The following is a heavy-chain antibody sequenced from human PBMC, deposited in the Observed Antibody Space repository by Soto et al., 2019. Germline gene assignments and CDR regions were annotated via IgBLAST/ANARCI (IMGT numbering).Heavy chain of an antibody. CDR3: ARGINYDFWSGKYYFDY. CDR2: IIPIFGTA. V-gene: IGHV1-69*01. CDR1: GGTFSSYA. Sequence: QVQLVQSGAEVKKPGSSVKVSCKASGGTFSSYAISWVRQAPGQGLEWMGGIIPIFGTANYAQKFQGRVTITADESTSTAYMGLSSLRSEDTAVYYCARGINYDFWSGKYYFDYWGQGTLVTVSS. J-gene: IGHJ4*02. D-gene: IGHD3-3*01.